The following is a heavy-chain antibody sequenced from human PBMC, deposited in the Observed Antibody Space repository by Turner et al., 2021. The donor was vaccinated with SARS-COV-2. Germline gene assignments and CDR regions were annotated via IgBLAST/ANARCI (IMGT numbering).Heavy chain of an antibody. D-gene: IGHD2-21*02. Sequence: QVQLVQSGAEVRKPGSSVKVFCRASGGTFSSFIINWVRQAPGQGLEWMGGIIPLPGIANYAQKVQGRVTVTADTSTSTVYMELSSLRSEDTAVYYCARPTSCGGDCYYFDLWGRGTLVTVSS. V-gene: IGHV1-69*02. CDR3: ARPTSCGGDCYYFDL. CDR2: IIPLPGIA. J-gene: IGHJ2*01. CDR1: GGTFSSFI.